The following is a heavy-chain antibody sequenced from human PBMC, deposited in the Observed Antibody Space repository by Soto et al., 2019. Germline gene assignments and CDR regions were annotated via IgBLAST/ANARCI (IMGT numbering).Heavy chain of an antibody. CDR1: GYTFTSYY. V-gene: IGHV1-46*03. J-gene: IGHJ6*03. Sequence: ASVKVSCKASGYTFTSYYMHWVRQAPGQGLEWMGIINPSGGSTSYAQKFQGRVTMTRDTSTSTVYMELSSLRSEDTAVYYCARDLSSGYCSSTSCWIGDYYYYTDVWGKGTTVTVSS. CDR2: INPSGGST. D-gene: IGHD2-2*01. CDR3: ARDLSSGYCSSTSCWIGDYYYYTDV.